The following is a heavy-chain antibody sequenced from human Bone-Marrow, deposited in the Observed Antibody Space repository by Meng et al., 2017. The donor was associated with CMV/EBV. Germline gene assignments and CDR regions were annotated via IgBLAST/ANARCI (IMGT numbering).Heavy chain of an antibody. CDR1: GGTFSSYA. CDR3: ARDLTKMDIVVVPAAASTYNWFDP. V-gene: IGHV1-69*10. J-gene: IGHJ5*02. D-gene: IGHD2-2*03. CDR2: IIPILGIA. Sequence: SVKVSCKASGGTFSSYAIRWVRQAPGQGLEWMGGIIPILGIANYAQKFQGRVTITADKSTSTAYMELSSLRSEDTAVYYCARDLTKMDIVVVPAAASTYNWFDPWGQGTLVTVSS.